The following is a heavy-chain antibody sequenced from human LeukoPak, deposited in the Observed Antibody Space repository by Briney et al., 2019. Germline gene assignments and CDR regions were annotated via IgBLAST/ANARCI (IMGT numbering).Heavy chain of an antibody. CDR1: GGTFSSYA. CDR3: ASDYDILTGYSPGDDY. J-gene: IGHJ4*02. D-gene: IGHD3-9*01. CDR2: IIPIFGTA. V-gene: IGHV1-69*13. Sequence: SVKVSCKASGGTFSSYAISWVRQAPGQGLEWMGGIIPIFGTANYAQKFQGRVTITADESTSTAHMELSSLRSEDTAVYYCASDYDILTGYSPGDDYWGQGTLVTVSS.